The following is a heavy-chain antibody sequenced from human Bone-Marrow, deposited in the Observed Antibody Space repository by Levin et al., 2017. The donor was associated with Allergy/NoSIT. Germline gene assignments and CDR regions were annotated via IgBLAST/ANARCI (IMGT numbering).Heavy chain of an antibody. CDR1: GFIFSNNA. V-gene: IGHV3-23*01. CDR3: AQGGAVVLTQFDS. Sequence: PPGGSLRLSCAASGFIFSNNAMNWVRQAPGKGLEWVSVITSSGSSADYTDSVKGRFTISRDNSKNTLYLQMNSLRADDTAVYYCAQGGAVVLTQFDSWGQGTLVAVSS. D-gene: IGHD2-21*02. J-gene: IGHJ4*02. CDR2: ITSSGSSA.